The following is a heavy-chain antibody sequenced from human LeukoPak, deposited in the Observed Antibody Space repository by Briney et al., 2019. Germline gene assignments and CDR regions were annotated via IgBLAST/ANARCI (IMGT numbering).Heavy chain of an antibody. CDR1: GGSFSSGGYY. V-gene: IGHV4-31*03. D-gene: IGHD3-22*01. J-gene: IGHJ3*02. CDR3: AREPVRYYDSSGSPTNAFDI. Sequence: SQTLSLTCTVSGGSFSSGGYYWSWIRQHPGTGLEWIGYIYYSGSTYYNPSLKSRVTISVDTSKNQFSLKLSSVTAADTAVYYCAREPVRYYDSSGSPTNAFDIWGQGTMVTVSS. CDR2: IYYSGST.